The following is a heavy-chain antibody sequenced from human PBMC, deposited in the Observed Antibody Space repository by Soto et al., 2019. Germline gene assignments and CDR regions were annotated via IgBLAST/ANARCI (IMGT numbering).Heavy chain of an antibody. Sequence: SETLSLTCVVSSYSISSGFFWAWIRQPPGKGLEWVGSIYHTGDTHYNPSLRSQVSMSVDTSKNHFSLRLTYLTAADTAVYFCARDTNSLDLWGQGILVTV. CDR3: ARDTNSLDL. CDR2: IYHTGDT. CDR1: SYSISSGFF. D-gene: IGHD2-8*01. V-gene: IGHV4-38-2*02. J-gene: IGHJ5*02.